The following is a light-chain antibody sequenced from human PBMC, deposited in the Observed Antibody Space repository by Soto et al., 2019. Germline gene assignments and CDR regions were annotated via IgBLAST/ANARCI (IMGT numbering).Light chain of an antibody. CDR1: SSDFGGYNF. V-gene: IGLV2-11*01. CDR3: CSYAGTYTYVV. CDR2: DVS. J-gene: IGLJ2*01. Sequence: QSVLTQPRSVSGSPGQSVTISCTGTSSDFGGYNFVFWYQHHPGKAPKVLIYDVSKRPSGVPDRFSGSKSGNTASLTISGLQAEDEADYHCCSYAGTYTYVVFGGGTKVTVL.